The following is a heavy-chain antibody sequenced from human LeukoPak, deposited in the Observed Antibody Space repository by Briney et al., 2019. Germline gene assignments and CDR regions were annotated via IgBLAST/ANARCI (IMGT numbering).Heavy chain of an antibody. CDR3: ARGGFDILTGYYFNY. D-gene: IGHD3-9*01. V-gene: IGHV4-59*01. CDR1: GGSISSYY. J-gene: IGHJ4*02. Sequence: SETLSLTCTVSGGSISSYYWSWIRQPPGKGLEGIGYNYYSGSTNYNPSLKSRVTISVDTSKNQFSLKLSSVTAADTAVYYCARGGFDILTGYYFNYWGQGTLVTVSS. CDR2: NYYSGST.